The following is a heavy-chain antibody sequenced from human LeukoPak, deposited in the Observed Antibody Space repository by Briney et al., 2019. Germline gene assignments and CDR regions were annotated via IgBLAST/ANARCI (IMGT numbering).Heavy chain of an antibody. D-gene: IGHD6-13*01. CDR1: GFTFSSYE. V-gene: IGHV3-48*03. Sequence: PGGSLRLSCAASGFTFSSYEMNWVRQAPGKGLEWVSYISSSGSTIYYADSVKGRFTISRDNAKNSLYLQMNSLRAEDTAVYYCASNSGVSSSWQRDYWGQGTLVTASS. CDR2: ISSSGSTI. J-gene: IGHJ4*02. CDR3: ASNSGVSSSWQRDY.